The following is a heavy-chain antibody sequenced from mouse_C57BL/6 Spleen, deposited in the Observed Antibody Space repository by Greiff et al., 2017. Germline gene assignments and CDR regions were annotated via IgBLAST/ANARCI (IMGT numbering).Heavy chain of an antibody. CDR1: GYSFTSYY. CDR3: ARSGNYGDYAMDY. D-gene: IGHD2-1*01. J-gene: IGHJ4*01. V-gene: IGHV1-66*01. Sequence: QVQLQQSGPELVKPGASVKISCKASGYSFTSYYIHWVKQRPGQGLEWIGWIYPGSGNTKYNEKFKGKATLTADTSSSTAYMQLSSLSSEDSAVYYCARSGNYGDYAMDYWGQGTSVTVAS. CDR2: IYPGSGNT.